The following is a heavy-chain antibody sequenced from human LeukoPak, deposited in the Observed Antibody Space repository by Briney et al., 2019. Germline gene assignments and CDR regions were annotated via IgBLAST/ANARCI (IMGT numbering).Heavy chain of an antibody. CDR1: GFIFSHYW. CDR2: IKPDGTEK. J-gene: IGHJ3*02. Sequence: GGSLRLSCAASGFIFSHYWMSWVRQAPGKGLEWVANIKPDGTEKYYVDSVKGRFTISRDNAKNSLYLLMDSLRAEDTAVYYCAREDMWAFDMWGQGTMVIVSS. V-gene: IGHV3-7*01. D-gene: IGHD2-15*01. CDR3: AREDMWAFDM.